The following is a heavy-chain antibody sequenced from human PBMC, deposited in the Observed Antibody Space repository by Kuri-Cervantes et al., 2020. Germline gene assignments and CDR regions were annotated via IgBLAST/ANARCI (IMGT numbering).Heavy chain of an antibody. J-gene: IGHJ6*03. Sequence: ASVKVSCKASGYTFTGYYMHWVRQAPGQGLEWMGWINPNSGGTDYAQKFQGWVTMTRDTSISTAYMELSSLRSEDTAVYYCARGPSYYDFWSGYVTYYYYYMDVWGKGTTVTVSS. V-gene: IGHV1-2*04. CDR2: INPNSGGT. D-gene: IGHD3-3*01. CDR1: GYTFTGYY. CDR3: ARGPSYYDFWSGYVTYYYYYMDV.